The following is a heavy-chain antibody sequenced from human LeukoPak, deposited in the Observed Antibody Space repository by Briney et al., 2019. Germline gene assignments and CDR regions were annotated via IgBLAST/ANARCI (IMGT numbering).Heavy chain of an antibody. V-gene: IGHV3-43*01. CDR2: ISWDGGST. CDR3: AKDPYGSGSYRYYGMDV. J-gene: IGHJ6*02. CDR1: GFTFDDYT. D-gene: IGHD3-10*01. Sequence: GGSLRLSCAASGFTFDDYTMHWVRQAPGKGLEWVSLISWDGGSTYYADSVKGRFTISRDNSKNSPYLQMNSLRTEDTALYYCAKDPYGSGSYRYYGMDVWGQGTTVTVSS.